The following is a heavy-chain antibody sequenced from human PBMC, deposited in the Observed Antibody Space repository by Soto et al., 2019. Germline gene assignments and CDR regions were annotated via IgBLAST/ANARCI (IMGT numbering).Heavy chain of an antibody. CDR2: IYPGDSDT. Sequence: PGESLKISCKGSGYTFTNYWIGWVRQMPGKGLEWMGIIYPGDSDTRYSPSFQGQVTISADKSISTAYLQWSSLKASDTAMYYFARHDILTGSPQLLDVWGQGTTVTVSS. CDR3: ARHDILTGSPQLLDV. D-gene: IGHD3-9*01. J-gene: IGHJ6*02. V-gene: IGHV5-51*01. CDR1: GYTFTNYW.